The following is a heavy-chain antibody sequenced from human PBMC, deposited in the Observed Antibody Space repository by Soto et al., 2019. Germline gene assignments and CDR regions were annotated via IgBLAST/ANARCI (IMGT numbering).Heavy chain of an antibody. J-gene: IGHJ6*02. CDR2: MYYSGST. V-gene: IGHV4-31*03. Sequence: QVQLQESGPGLVKPSETLSLTCSVSGGSFSSGAYYWGWIRQHPGRGLEWIGYMYYSGSTYYNPSRKSRGTISVDTSKNQFSLRLSSVTAADTAVYYWARGRGYCSGGSCYSGIGYGMDVWGQGTTVIVSS. D-gene: IGHD2-15*01. CDR3: ARGRGYCSGGSCYSGIGYGMDV. CDR1: GGSFSSGAYY.